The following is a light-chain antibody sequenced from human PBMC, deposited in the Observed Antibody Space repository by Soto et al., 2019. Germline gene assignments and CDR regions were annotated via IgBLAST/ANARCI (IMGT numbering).Light chain of an antibody. CDR3: QQYGSSPWT. CDR1: QSVTNSY. J-gene: IGKJ1*01. CDR2: DAS. Sequence: EIVLTQSPGTLSLSPGDRATLSCRASQSVTNSYIAWYQQKPGQAPRLLIYDASSRATCIPDRFTGSGSGTDFTLTINSLEPEDFAVYHCQQYGSSPWTFGQGTKVEIK. V-gene: IGKV3-20*01.